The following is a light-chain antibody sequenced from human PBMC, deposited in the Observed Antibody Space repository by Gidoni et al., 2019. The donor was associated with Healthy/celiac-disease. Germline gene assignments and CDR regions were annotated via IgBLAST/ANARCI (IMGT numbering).Light chain of an antibody. CDR2: GAS. V-gene: IGKV3-20*01. J-gene: IGKJ1*01. Sequence: EIVLTQSPGTLSLSPGERATLSCRASQSVSSSYLAWYQQKPGQAPRLLIYGASSRATGIQDRFSGSGSGTDFTLTISRREPEDCAVYDCQQYGSSTWTFGQGTKVEIK. CDR3: QQYGSSTWT. CDR1: QSVSSSY.